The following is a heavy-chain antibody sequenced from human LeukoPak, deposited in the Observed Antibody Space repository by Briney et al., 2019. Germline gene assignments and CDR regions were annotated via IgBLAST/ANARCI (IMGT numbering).Heavy chain of an antibody. CDR2: IYPGDSDT. J-gene: IGHJ6*02. D-gene: IGHD6-6*01. Sequence: GESLKISCKGSGYSFTSYWIGWVRQMPGKGLEWMGIIYPGDSDTRYSPSFQGQVTISADKSISTAYLQWSSLKASDTAMCYCARPYPYSSSGLGYYYYGMDVWGQGTTVTVSS. CDR1: GYSFTSYW. CDR3: ARPYPYSSSGLGYYYYGMDV. V-gene: IGHV5-51*01.